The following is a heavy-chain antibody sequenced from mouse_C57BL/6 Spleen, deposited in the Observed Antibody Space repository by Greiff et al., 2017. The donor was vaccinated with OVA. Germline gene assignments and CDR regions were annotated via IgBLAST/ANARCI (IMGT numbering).Heavy chain of an antibody. J-gene: IGHJ4*01. CDR1: GYTFTSYW. CDR3: ATLLRYAMDY. Sequence: QVQLQQSGAELVRPGSSVKLSCKASGYTFTSYWMDWVKQRPGQGLEWIGNIYPSDSETHYNQKFKDKATLTVDKSSSTAYMQLSSLTSEDSAVYYCATLLRYAMDYWGQGTSVTVSS. V-gene: IGHV1-61*01. D-gene: IGHD1-2*01. CDR2: IYPSDSET.